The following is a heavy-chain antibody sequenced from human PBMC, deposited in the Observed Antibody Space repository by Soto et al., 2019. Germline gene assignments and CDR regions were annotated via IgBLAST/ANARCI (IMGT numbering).Heavy chain of an antibody. D-gene: IGHD6-19*01. Sequence: QVQLVQSGAEVKKPGSSVKVSCKASAGTFSRYAISWVRQAPGQGLEWMGGFIPIFGTANYAQKFQGRVTITADESTSTAYMELSILRSEDTAVYYCAKTPYSSGWYWFDYWGQGTLVTVSS. V-gene: IGHV1-69*12. CDR3: AKTPYSSGWYWFDY. CDR1: AGTFSRYA. CDR2: FIPIFGTA. J-gene: IGHJ4*02.